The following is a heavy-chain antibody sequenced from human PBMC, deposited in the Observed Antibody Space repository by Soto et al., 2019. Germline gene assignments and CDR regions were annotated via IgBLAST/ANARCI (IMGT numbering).Heavy chain of an antibody. J-gene: IGHJ5*02. V-gene: IGHV4-59*02. CDR3: ARAPGGNWFDP. CDR1: GGSVSSYY. CDR2: IYYSGST. Sequence: SETLSLTCTVSGGSVSSYYWSWIRQPPGKGLEWIAYIYYSGSTNYNPSLKSRVTISLDASKNQFSLKLSSVTAADTAIYYCARAPGGNWFDPWGQGTLVTV.